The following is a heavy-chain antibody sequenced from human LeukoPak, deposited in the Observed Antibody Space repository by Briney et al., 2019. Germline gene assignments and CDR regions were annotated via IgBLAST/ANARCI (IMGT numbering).Heavy chain of an antibody. Sequence: GESLKISCKGFGYRFTSYWIGWVRQMPGRGLEWMGIIYPADSDTRYSPSFQGQVTMSVAKSVSTAYLQWSSLKASDTAVYYCARATRTLDNFGLRGFYYYGMDVWGKGTTVTVSS. D-gene: IGHD3/OR15-3a*01. V-gene: IGHV5-51*01. CDR2: IYPADSDT. J-gene: IGHJ6*04. CDR3: ARATRTLDNFGLRGFYYYGMDV. CDR1: GYRFTSYW.